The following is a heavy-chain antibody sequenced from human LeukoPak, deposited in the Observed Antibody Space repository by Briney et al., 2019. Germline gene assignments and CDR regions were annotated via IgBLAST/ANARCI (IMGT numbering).Heavy chain of an antibody. V-gene: IGHV4-59*02. CDR2: VYYSGST. CDR3: ARDQYTAMVLPLYHFDY. Sequence: PSETLSLTCTVSGGSVSSYYWSWIRQTPGKGLEWIGYVYYSGSTNYNPSLKSRVTISVDTSKNQFSLKLSSVTAADTAVYYCARDQYTAMVLPLYHFDYWGQGTLVTVSS. CDR1: GGSVSSYY. D-gene: IGHD5-18*01. J-gene: IGHJ4*02.